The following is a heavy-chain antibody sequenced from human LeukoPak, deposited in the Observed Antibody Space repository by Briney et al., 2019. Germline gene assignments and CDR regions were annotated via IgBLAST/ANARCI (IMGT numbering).Heavy chain of an antibody. CDR3: ARDPYSGNYGNDYYYYMDV. V-gene: IGHV3-21*01. D-gene: IGHD1-26*01. J-gene: IGHJ6*03. CDR2: ITRSGTYI. CDR1: GFTSSNYN. Sequence: GGSLRLSCEASGFTSSNYNMNWVRQAPGKAMKWVSSITRSGTYIFYADSVKGRFTISRDNAKNSLYLQMDSLGPEDTAVYYCARDPYSGNYGNDYYYYMDVWGKGTTVTISS.